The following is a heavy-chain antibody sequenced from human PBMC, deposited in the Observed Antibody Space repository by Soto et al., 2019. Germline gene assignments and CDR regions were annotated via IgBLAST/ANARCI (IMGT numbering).Heavy chain of an antibody. CDR3: ATRISVFGLLIPPFDP. D-gene: IGHD3-3*01. CDR1: GGSANGYY. V-gene: IGHV4-34*01. CDR2: INHTGAT. J-gene: IGHJ5*02. Sequence: SETLSLTCAVYGGSANGYYWNWIRQPPGKGLEWIGEINHTGATHYNPSLKSRVTMSVDTSKNQFSLRLSSVTAADTAIYYCATRISVFGLLIPPFDPWGQGTQVTVSS.